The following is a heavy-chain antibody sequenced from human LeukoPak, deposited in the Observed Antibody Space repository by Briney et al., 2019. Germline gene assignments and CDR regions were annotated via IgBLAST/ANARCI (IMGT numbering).Heavy chain of an antibody. Sequence: PGGSLRLSCAASGFTFDDYAMRWVRQAPGKGLEWVSGISWNSGSIGYADSVKGRFTISRDNAKNSLYLQMNSLRAEDTAVYYCARLSQTPAYYDTSVYYYLGYWGQGTLVTVSS. D-gene: IGHD3-22*01. CDR2: ISWNSGSI. J-gene: IGHJ4*02. CDR3: ARLSQTPAYYDTSVYYYLGY. V-gene: IGHV3-9*01. CDR1: GFTFDDYA.